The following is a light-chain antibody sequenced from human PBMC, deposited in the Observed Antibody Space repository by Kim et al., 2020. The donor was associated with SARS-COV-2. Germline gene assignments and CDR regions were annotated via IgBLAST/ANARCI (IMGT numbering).Light chain of an antibody. V-gene: IGKV1-39*01. CDR3: QQSYSTPPYT. CDR2: AAS. J-gene: IGKJ2*01. Sequence: ASVREMVTISCRASPSISNYLNWDQQKPGKAPKLLIYAASSLQSGVPSRFSGSGSGTDFTLTISSLQPEDFATYYCQQSYSTPPYTFGQGTKLEIK. CDR1: PSISNY.